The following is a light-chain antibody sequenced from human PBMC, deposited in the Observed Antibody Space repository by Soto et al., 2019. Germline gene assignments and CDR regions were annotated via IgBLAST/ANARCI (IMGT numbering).Light chain of an antibody. CDR3: GTWDDRLDGNYV. V-gene: IGLV1-51*01. CDR2: DND. CDR1: SSNIGDNY. J-gene: IGLJ1*01. Sequence: QSVLTQPPSVSAAPGQQVTISCSGSSSNIGDNYVSWYQHLPGTAPKLVVYDNDRRPSGIPGRFSGSKSGTSATLVITGLQTGDEADYYCGTWDDRLDGNYVFGTGTPLTVL.